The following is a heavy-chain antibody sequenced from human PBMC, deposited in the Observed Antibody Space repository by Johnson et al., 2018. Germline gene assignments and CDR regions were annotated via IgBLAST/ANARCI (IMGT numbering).Heavy chain of an antibody. Sequence: VQLVQSGGGLVQPGRSLRLSCTASGFTFGDYAMSWFRQAPGKGLEWVGRIKSRTDGGTTAYAAPVKGRFTIPRDDSKNTVYLQMNSLKTEDTAVYYCTTGGDMDVWGRGTTVTVSS. CDR2: IKSRTDGGTT. V-gene: IGHV3-15*01. CDR3: TTGGDMDV. J-gene: IGHJ6*03. CDR1: GFTFGDYA.